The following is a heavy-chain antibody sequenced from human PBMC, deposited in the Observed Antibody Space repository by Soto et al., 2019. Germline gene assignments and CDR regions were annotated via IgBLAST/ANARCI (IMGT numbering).Heavy chain of an antibody. CDR3: ALDKDRQQLCGNYYYIIYV. V-gene: IGHV1-69*05. J-gene: IGHJ6*01. CDR1: GVTFRTSA. Sequence: QVQLVQSGAEVKKPGSSVKVSCKTSGVTFRTSAISWVRQAPGQGLEWKGGIMPVFPTPNYAQKFQGRVNITSDESTGTAYIELRSLRSEDKTIYYCALDKDRQQLCGNYYYIIYVWGQGTPVTVSS. CDR2: IMPVFPTP. D-gene: IGHD3-16*01.